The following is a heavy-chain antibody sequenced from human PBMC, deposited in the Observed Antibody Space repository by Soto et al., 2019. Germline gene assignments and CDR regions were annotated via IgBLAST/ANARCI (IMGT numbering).Heavy chain of an antibody. CDR3: ARGGLTRIASATRGDDYDY. J-gene: IGHJ4*02. V-gene: IGHV4-34*01. CDR1: GGSFSGYY. CDR2: INHSGST. D-gene: IGHD6-13*01. Sequence: SETLSLTCAVYGGSFSGYYWSWIRQPPGKGLEWIGEINHSGSTNYNPSLKSRVTISVDTSKNQFSLKLSSVTAADTAVYYCARGGLTRIASATRGDDYDYWGQGTLVTVSA.